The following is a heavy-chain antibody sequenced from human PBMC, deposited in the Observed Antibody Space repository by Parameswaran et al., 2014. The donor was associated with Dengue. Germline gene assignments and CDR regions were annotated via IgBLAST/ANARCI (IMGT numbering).Heavy chain of an antibody. J-gene: IGHJ4*02. V-gene: IGHV4-4*08. Sequence: VRQAPGKGLEWIGNIYATGSTNYNPSLMGRLTISIDTSKNQFSLKLRSVTAADTAVYYCARWSYYYDTSDYYYYFDYWGQGTLVTVSS. CDR3: ARWSYYYDTSDYYYYFDY. CDR2: IYATGST. D-gene: IGHD3-22*01.